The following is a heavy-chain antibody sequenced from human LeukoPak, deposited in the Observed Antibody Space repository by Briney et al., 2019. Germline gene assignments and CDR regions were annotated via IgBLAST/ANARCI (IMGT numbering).Heavy chain of an antibody. J-gene: IGHJ4*02. CDR1: GGTFSSYA. V-gene: IGHV1-69*05. Sequence: ASVKVSCKASGGTFSSYAISWVRQAPGQGLEWMGGIIPIFGTANYAQKFQGRVTITTDESTSTAYMELSSLRSEDTAVYYCARERDYGGNPDFDYWGQGTLVTVSS. CDR2: IIPIFGTA. D-gene: IGHD4-23*01. CDR3: ARERDYGGNPDFDY.